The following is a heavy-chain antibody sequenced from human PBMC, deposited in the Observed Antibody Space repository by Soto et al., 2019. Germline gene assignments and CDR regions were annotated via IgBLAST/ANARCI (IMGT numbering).Heavy chain of an antibody. D-gene: IGHD6-13*01. CDR1: GGSISSYF. CDR3: ARDLAAVPRAFDY. J-gene: IGHJ4*02. CDR2: VYYTGTT. Sequence: QVRLQESGPGLLKPSETLSLTCTVSGGSISSYFYIWVRQPPGKGLEWIVSVYYTGTTDYNPSLKSRVTISVDTSKTQFSLNLRTVTAADTAVYYCARDLAAVPRAFDYWGRGTLVTVSA. V-gene: IGHV4-59*01.